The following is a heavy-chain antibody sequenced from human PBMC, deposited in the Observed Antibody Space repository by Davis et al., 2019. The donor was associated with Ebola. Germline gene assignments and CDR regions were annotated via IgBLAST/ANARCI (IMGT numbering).Heavy chain of an antibody. CDR2: IFPGDSET. V-gene: IGHV5-51*01. Sequence: GESLKISCRGSGYTFSDYWIGWVRQLPGGGLDWMAVIFPGDSETRYRPSFRGQVAISADTFINTAYLQWTSLRASDTGIYYCARRRGLAVVSDAFDLWGQGTMVTVSS. CDR1: GYTFSDYW. CDR3: ARRRGLAVVSDAFDL. D-gene: IGHD6-19*01. J-gene: IGHJ3*01.